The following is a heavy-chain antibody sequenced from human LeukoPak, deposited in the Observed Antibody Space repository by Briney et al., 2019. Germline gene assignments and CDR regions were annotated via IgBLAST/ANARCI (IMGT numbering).Heavy chain of an antibody. J-gene: IGHJ4*02. D-gene: IGHD3-22*01. CDR1: GNYW. CDR3: VSFYETY. Sequence: GSLRLSCAASGNYWMHWVRQVPGTGLVWVSHINSDGSWTSYADSVKGRFTISKDNAKNTVYLQMNSLRAEDTAVHYCVSFYETYWGRGTLVTVSS. V-gene: IGHV3-74*01. CDR2: INSDGSWT.